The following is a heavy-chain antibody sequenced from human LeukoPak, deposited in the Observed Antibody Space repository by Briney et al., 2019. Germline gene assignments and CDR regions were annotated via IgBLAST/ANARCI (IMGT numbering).Heavy chain of an antibody. CDR1: GGTFSSYT. CDR3: ATPLDYGDFYYYYGMDV. J-gene: IGHJ6*02. Sequence: RASVTVSFTASGGTFSSYTISWVRQAPGQGLEWMGRIIPILGIANYAQKFQGRVTITADKSTSTAYMELSSLRSEDTAVYYCATPLDYGDFYYYYGMDVWGQGTTVTVSS. V-gene: IGHV1-69*02. CDR2: IIPILGIA. D-gene: IGHD4-17*01.